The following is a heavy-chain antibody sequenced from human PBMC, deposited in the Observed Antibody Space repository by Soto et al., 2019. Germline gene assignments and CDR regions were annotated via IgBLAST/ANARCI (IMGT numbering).Heavy chain of an antibody. CDR1: GASINSYY. J-gene: IGHJ5*02. V-gene: IGHV4-59*01. D-gene: IGHD1-26*01. Sequence: SVTLSLTCTVSGASINSYYWSLIRQSPGTGLEWIGSIYPSESNTLDNPSLKTRVTISVDTSKNQFSLKLRSVTPADTAVYYCARGGASSKWLDPWGQGTLVTVSS. CDR3: ARGGASSKWLDP. CDR2: IYPSESNT.